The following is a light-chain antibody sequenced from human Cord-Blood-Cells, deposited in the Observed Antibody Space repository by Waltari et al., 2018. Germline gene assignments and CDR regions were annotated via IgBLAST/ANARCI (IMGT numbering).Light chain of an antibody. V-gene: IGLV2-23*01. CDR2: EGS. J-gene: IGLJ2*01. CDR1: SSDVGRYNL. CDR3: CSYAGSSTLV. Sequence: QSALTQPASVSGSPGQSITISCTGTSSDVGRYNLVPWYQQHPGKAPKLMFYEGSKRPSGVSNLFSGSKSGNTASLTISGLQAEDEADYYCCSYAGSSTLVFGGGTKLTVL.